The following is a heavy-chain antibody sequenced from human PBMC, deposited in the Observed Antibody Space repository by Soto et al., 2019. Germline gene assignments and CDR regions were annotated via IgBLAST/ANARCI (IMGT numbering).Heavy chain of an antibody. Sequence: QVQLVQSGAEVKKPGSSVKVSCKASGGTFSSYAISWVRQAPGQGLEWMGGVIPIFNTANYAQKFQGRVTITADESTSTAYMDLSSLRSEDTAVYYCARHSTKLGGGQSKGFDYWGQGTLVTVSS. CDR2: VIPIFNTA. D-gene: IGHD7-27*01. V-gene: IGHV1-69*01. J-gene: IGHJ4*02. CDR3: ARHSTKLGGGQSKGFDY. CDR1: GGTFSSYA.